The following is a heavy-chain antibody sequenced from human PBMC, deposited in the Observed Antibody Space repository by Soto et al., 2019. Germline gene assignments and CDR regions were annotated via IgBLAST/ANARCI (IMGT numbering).Heavy chain of an antibody. CDR2: IIPMFGSA. D-gene: IGHD3-3*01. Sequence: QVQLVQSGAEVRKPGSSVKVSCKASGGSFSSFAFSWVRQAPGQGLEWMGGIIPMFGSANYAQEFLGRVTFTADDSTSTASMEISGLTFEDTAFYYCAVSLYGVVLHYYYRMDVWGPGTSVTVSS. J-gene: IGHJ6*02. CDR1: GGSFSSFA. CDR3: AVSLYGVVLHYYYRMDV. V-gene: IGHV1-69*01.